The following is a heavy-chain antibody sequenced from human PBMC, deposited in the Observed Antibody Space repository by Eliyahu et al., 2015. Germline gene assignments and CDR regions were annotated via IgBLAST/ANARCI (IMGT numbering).Heavy chain of an antibody. CDR3: ASVRVVRENWFDP. Sequence: QVQLVQSGAEVKKPGASXKVSCKASGYXSTSYYMHXVRQAPGQGLEWMGIINPSGGSTSYAQKFQGRVTMTRDTSTSTVYMELSSLRSEDTAVYYCASVRVVRENWFDPWGQGTLVTVSS. CDR1: GYXSTSYY. J-gene: IGHJ5*02. CDR2: INPSGGST. V-gene: IGHV1-46*01. D-gene: IGHD3-3*01.